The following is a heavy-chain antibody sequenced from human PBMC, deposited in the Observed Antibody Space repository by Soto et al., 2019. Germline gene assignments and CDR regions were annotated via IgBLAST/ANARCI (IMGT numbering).Heavy chain of an antibody. CDR2: ISYDGSNK. D-gene: IGHD2-21*01. J-gene: IGHJ6*02. Sequence: QVQLVESGGGVVQPGRSLRLSCAASGFTFSSYAMHWVRQAPGKGLEWVAVISYDGSNKYYADSVKGRFTISRDNSKNTLYLQMNSLRADDTAVYYCARDRRDCYNYHYYYGMDVCGQGTTVTVSS. CDR3: ARDRRDCYNYHYYYGMDV. CDR1: GFTFSSYA. V-gene: IGHV3-30-3*01.